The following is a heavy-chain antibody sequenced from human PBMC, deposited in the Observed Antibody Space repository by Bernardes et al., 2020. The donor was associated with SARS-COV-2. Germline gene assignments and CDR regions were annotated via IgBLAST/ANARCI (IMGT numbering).Heavy chain of an antibody. CDR3: ARDQLPRSIYGMDV. Sequence: SETLSLTCTVSGDTINDFYWSWIRQPPGKGLEWIGYIFSSGSTTYNPSLKSRLTMSVDNSKNTLYLQMNSLRAEDTAVYYCARDQLPRSIYGMDVWGQGTTVTVSS. V-gene: IGHV4-59*12. J-gene: IGHJ6*02. D-gene: IGHD2-2*01. CDR2: IFSSGST. CDR1: GDTINDFY.